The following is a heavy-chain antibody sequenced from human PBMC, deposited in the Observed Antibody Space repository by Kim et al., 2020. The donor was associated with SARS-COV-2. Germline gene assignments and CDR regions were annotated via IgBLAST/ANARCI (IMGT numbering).Heavy chain of an antibody. V-gene: IGHV3-7*01. D-gene: IGHD6-25*01. J-gene: IGHJ4*02. CDR3: AVGARLAN. Sequence: GGSLRLSCADSGFTFSPYWMTWVRQTPGKGLEWVANINQDGSEKYYVDSVRGRFTVSRDNAKNSLYLQMDSLRAEDTAVYYCAVGARLANWGQGTLVTDS. CDR1: GFTFSPYW. CDR2: INQDGSEK.